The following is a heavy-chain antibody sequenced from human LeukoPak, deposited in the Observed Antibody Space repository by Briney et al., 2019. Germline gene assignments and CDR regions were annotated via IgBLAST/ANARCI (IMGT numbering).Heavy chain of an antibody. CDR3: AGDPVPYSSGWYYFDY. D-gene: IGHD6-19*01. CDR2: ITSSTIYI. J-gene: IGHJ4*02. V-gene: IGHV3-21*01. CDR1: GFTFSSYN. Sequence: PGGSLRLSCAASGFTFSSYNMNWVRQAPGKGLEWVSSITSSTIYIYYADSVKGRFTISRDNAKNSLYLQMNSLRAEDTAVYYCAGDPVPYSSGWYYFDYWGQGTLVTVSS.